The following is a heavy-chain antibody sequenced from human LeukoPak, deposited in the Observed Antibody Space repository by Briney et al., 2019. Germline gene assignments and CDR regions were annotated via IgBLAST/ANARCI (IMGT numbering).Heavy chain of an antibody. Sequence: ASVKVSCKASGYTFTSYDINWVRQATGQGLEWMGRMNPNSGNTGYAQKFQGRVTMTRNTSISTAYMELSSLRSEDTAVYYCARGQVQEWLDWFDPWGQGTLVTVSS. CDR2: MNPNSGNT. CDR3: ARGQVQEWLDWFDP. J-gene: IGHJ5*02. CDR1: GYTFTSYD. V-gene: IGHV1-8*01. D-gene: IGHD3-3*01.